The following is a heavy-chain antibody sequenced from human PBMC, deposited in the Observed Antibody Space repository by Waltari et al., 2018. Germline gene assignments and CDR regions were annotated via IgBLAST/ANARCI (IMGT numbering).Heavy chain of an antibody. Sequence: QVQLQESGPGLVKPSETLSLTCTVSGGSISSHYWSWIRQSPGKGLEWIGYIYYSGSTNYNPSLKSRVTISVDTSKNQFSLKLSSVTAADTAVYYCARDNGGYYGSGSYEYWGQGTLVTVSS. CDR2: IYYSGST. CDR3: ARDNGGYYGSGSYEY. D-gene: IGHD3-10*01. V-gene: IGHV4-59*11. J-gene: IGHJ4*02. CDR1: GGSISSHY.